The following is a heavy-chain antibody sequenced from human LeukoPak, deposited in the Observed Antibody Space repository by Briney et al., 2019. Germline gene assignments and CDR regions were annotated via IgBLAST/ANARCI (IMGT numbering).Heavy chain of an antibody. J-gene: IGHJ5*02. Sequence: PGESLKISCKGSGYSFTSYWIGWVRQMPGKGLEWMGIIYPGDSDTRYSPSFQGQVTISADKSISTAYLQWSSLKASDTAMYYCARQVVAATPFVVWFDPWGQGTLVTVSS. CDR1: GYSFTSYW. D-gene: IGHD2-15*01. V-gene: IGHV5-51*01. CDR2: IYPGDSDT. CDR3: ARQVVAATPFVVWFDP.